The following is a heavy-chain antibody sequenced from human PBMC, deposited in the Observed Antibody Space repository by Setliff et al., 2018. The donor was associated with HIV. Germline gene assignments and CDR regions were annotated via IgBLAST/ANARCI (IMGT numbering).Heavy chain of an antibody. Sequence: GGSLRLSCSASGFTFSSYAMHWVRQAPGKGLEYVSAISSNGGSTYYADSVKGRFTISRDNSKNTLYLQMDSLRAEDTAVYYCAREPHELRYFDWLLYPAYYYYGMDVWGQGTTVTVSS. CDR3: AREPHELRYFDWLLYPAYYYYGMDV. CDR2: ISSNGGST. V-gene: IGHV3-64*04. J-gene: IGHJ6*02. D-gene: IGHD3-9*01. CDR1: GFTFSSYA.